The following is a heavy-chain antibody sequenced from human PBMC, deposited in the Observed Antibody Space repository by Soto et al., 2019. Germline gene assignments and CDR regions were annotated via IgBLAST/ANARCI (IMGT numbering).Heavy chain of an antibody. V-gene: IGHV4-34*01. CDR3: ARITIFGVVIRYNWFDP. CDR1: GGSFSGYY. D-gene: IGHD3-3*01. Sequence: SETLSLTCAVYGGSFSGYYWSWIRQPPGKGLEWIGEINHSGSTNYNPSLKSRVTISVDTSKNQFSLKLSSVTAADTAVYYCARITIFGVVIRYNWFDPWGQGTQVTSPQ. CDR2: INHSGST. J-gene: IGHJ5*02.